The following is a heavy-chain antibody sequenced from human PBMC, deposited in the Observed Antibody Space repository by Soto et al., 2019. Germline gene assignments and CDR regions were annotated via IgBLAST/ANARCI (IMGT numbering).Heavy chain of an antibody. CDR3: AAYYVGTIIQDY. Sequence: QVQLQQWGAGLLKPSETLSLTCAIYGVSFSSHSRSWVRQPPGKGLEWLGEIDHGGSTNYNPSLKSRVTISGDTPKTHFSLELSSLTAADTAVYYCAAYYVGTIIQDYWGQGTLVTVSS. CDR1: GVSFSSHS. CDR2: IDHGGST. J-gene: IGHJ4*02. D-gene: IGHD2-21*02. V-gene: IGHV4-34*01.